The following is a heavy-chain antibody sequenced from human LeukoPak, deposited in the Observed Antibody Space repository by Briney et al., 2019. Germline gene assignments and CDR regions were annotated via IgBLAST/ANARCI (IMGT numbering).Heavy chain of an antibody. CDR3: ARGPTQYYYDSSGYSFSYNWFDP. D-gene: IGHD3-22*01. CDR2: INHSGST. Sequence: SETLSLTCAVYGGSFNNYYWNWIRQPPGKGLEWIGEINHSGSTNYNPSLKSRVTISVDTSKNQFSLKLSSVTAADTAVYYCARGPTQYYYDSSGYSFSYNWFDPWGQGTLVTVSS. CDR1: GGSFNNYY. J-gene: IGHJ5*02. V-gene: IGHV4-34*01.